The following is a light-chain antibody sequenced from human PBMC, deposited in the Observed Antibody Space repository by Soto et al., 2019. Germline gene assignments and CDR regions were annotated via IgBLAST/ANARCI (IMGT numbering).Light chain of an antibody. V-gene: IGKV3-15*01. CDR1: QSISSN. CDR2: DAS. CDR3: QQFHNWPRT. J-gene: IGKJ1*01. Sequence: EIVMTQSPATLSVSPGERATXSCRASQSISSNLAWYQQKPGQAPRLLIDDASTRSAGIPARFNGGGSGTEFTLTISSLQSEDFALYYCQQFHNWPRTFGQGTKVNIK.